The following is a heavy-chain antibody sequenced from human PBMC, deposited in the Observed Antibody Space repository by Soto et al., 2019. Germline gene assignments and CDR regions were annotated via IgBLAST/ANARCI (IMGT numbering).Heavy chain of an antibody. Sequence: GESLKISCKGSGDSFTTYWINWVRQMPWKGLEWMGRIDPTDSYTNYSPSFQGHVTISADKSISTAYLQWSSLKASDTAMYYCARGVRGVIALWWFDPWGQGTLVTVSS. J-gene: IGHJ5*02. CDR1: GDSFTTYW. CDR2: IDPTDSYT. D-gene: IGHD3-10*01. CDR3: ARGVRGVIALWWFDP. V-gene: IGHV5-10-1*01.